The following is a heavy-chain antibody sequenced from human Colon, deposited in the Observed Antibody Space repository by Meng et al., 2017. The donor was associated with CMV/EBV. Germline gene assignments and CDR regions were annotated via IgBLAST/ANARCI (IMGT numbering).Heavy chain of an antibody. CDR2: ISPYNGNT. CDR3: ARALEGGRFDS. CDR1: GYNFAGSYG. Sequence: CKASGYNFAGSYGITWVRQAPGQGLEWMGWISPYNGNTYYAQNVKDRLTMTTERSTSTAYMELRALRADDTATYYCARALEGGRFDSWGQGALVTVSS. J-gene: IGHJ5*01. D-gene: IGHD3-16*01. V-gene: IGHV1-18*01.